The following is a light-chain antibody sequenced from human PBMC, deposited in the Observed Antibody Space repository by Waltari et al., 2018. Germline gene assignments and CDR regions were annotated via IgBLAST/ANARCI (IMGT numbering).Light chain of an antibody. CDR2: TTP. Sequence: EIVLTQSPGTLSLSPGERAILSCRASQSVSGGYVAWYQQKPGQAPRVLIYTTPARATGIPDRFSGSGSGTDFTLTISRLEPEDSAVYYCQTFGDSRTFGQGTKVEI. V-gene: IGKV3-20*01. CDR1: QSVSGGY. CDR3: QTFGDSRT. J-gene: IGKJ1*01.